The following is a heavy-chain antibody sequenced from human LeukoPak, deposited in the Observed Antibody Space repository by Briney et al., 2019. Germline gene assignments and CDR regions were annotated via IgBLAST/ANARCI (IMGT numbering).Heavy chain of an antibody. CDR1: GGSISSYY. Sequence: SETLSLTCTVSGGSISSYYWSWIRQPPGKGLEWIGYIYYSGSTNYNPSLKSRVTISVDTSKNQFSLKLSSVTAADTAVYYCARLLAVAGSRYFDLWGRGALVTVSS. J-gene: IGHJ2*01. CDR2: IYYSGST. D-gene: IGHD6-19*01. V-gene: IGHV4-59*08. CDR3: ARLLAVAGSRYFDL.